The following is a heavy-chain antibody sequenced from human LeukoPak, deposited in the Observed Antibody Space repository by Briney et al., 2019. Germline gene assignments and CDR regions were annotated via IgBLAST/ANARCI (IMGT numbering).Heavy chain of an antibody. CDR2: IDPSDSYT. V-gene: IGHV5-10-1*01. CDR3: AREGRYSSGWYDYYGMDV. D-gene: IGHD6-19*01. Sequence: GESLKISCKGSGYMFTISWIGWVRQMPGKGLEWMGRIDPSDSYTNYSPSFQGHVTISADKSISTAYLQWSSLKASDTAMYYCAREGRYSSGWYDYYGMDVWGQGTTVTVSS. J-gene: IGHJ6*02. CDR1: GYMFTISW.